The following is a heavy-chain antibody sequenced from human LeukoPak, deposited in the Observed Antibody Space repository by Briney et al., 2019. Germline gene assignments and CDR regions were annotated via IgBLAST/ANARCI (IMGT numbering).Heavy chain of an antibody. D-gene: IGHD3-9*01. V-gene: IGHV4-39*01. CDR2: IYYSDNT. Sequence: SETLSLTSTVSVLSISSSNSYWAWIRQPPGKGLESIGSIYYSDNTYYNTSLTIQLSISIATSTNQFSLRLTSVTAADTSVYYCARQTGSLLFILPGGQGTLVTVSS. J-gene: IGHJ4*02. CDR3: ARQTGSLLFILP. CDR1: VLSISSSNSY.